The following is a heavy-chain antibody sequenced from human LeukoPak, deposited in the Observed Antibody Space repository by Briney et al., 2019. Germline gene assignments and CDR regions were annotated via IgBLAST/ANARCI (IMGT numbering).Heavy chain of an antibody. V-gene: IGHV3-20*04. CDR2: INWNGGST. CDR1: GFTFDDYG. D-gene: IGHD6-19*01. J-gene: IGHJ3*02. CDR3: ARVVGSGWDHDAFDI. Sequence: GGSLRLSCAAPGFTFDDYGMSWIGHAPGKGREWVSVINWNGGSTGYADSVKGRFTISRDNAKNSLYLQMNSLRAEDTALYYCARVVGSGWDHDAFDIWGQGTMVTVSS.